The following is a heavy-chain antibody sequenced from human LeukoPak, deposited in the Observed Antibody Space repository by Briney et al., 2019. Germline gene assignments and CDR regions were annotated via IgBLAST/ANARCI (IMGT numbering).Heavy chain of an antibody. D-gene: IGHD1-26*01. Sequence: PSETLSLTCTVSGGSISSYYWSWLRQPPGKGLEWIGYIYYSGSTNYNPSLKSRVTISVDTSKNQFSLKLSSVTAADTAVYYCARVGTPYYYMDVWGKGTTVTVSS. CDR2: IYYSGST. J-gene: IGHJ6*03. CDR1: GGSISSYY. V-gene: IGHV4-59*01. CDR3: ARVGTPYYYMDV.